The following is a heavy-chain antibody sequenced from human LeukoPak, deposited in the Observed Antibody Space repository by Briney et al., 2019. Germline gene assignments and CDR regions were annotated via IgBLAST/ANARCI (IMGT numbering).Heavy chain of an antibody. V-gene: IGHV4-59*12. D-gene: IGHD6-19*01. CDR2: IYYSGSI. CDR1: GGSISSYY. CDR3: AKGSSHFDY. J-gene: IGHJ4*02. Sequence: SETLSLTCAVSGGSISSYYWSWIRQPPGKGLEWIGYIYYSGSINYNPSLKSRVTMSVAASEKQFSLRLSSVTAADTAVYYCAKGSSHFDYWGQGILVTVSS.